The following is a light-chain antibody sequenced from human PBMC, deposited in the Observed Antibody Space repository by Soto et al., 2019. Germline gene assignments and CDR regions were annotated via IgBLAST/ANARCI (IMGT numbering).Light chain of an antibody. Sequence: DIQLTQSPSFLSASVGDRVTITCRASQGISSYLAWYQQKPGKAPKLLIYAASTLQSGVPSRFSGSGSGTEFTLTISSLQPEDFATYYCLQLNSYPRTFGQGTKVEIK. CDR2: AAS. V-gene: IGKV1-9*01. CDR3: LQLNSYPRT. J-gene: IGKJ1*01. CDR1: QGISSY.